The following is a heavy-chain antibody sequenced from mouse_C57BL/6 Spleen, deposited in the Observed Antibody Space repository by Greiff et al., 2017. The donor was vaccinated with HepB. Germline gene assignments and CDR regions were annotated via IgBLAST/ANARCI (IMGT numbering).Heavy chain of an antibody. Sequence: QVQLQQSGPELVKPGASVKISCKASGYAFSSSWMHWVKQRPGKGLEWIGRIYPGDGDTNYNGKFKGKATLTADKSSSTAYMQLSSLTSEDSAVYFGARSGITGWYVDGWGTGTTVTVAS. D-gene: IGHD1-1*01. CDR3: ARSGITGWYVDG. J-gene: IGHJ1*03. V-gene: IGHV1-82*01. CDR2: IYPGDGDT. CDR1: GYAFSSSW.